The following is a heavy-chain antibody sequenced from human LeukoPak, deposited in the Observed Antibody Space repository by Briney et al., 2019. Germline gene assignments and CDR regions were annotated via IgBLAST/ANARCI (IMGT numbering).Heavy chain of an antibody. CDR2: IYYSGST. V-gene: IGHV4-59*01. CDR3: ARDSRRDDVFDI. Sequence: PSESLPLTCTVSDGSISSYYWSWIRQPPGKGLEWIGYIYYSGSTNYNPSLKSRVTISVDTSKNQFSLRLSSVTAADTAVYYCARDSRRDDVFDIWGQGTMVTVSS. J-gene: IGHJ3*02. CDR1: DGSISSYY.